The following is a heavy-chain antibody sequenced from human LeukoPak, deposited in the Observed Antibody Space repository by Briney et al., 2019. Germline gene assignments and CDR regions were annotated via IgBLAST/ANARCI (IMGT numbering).Heavy chain of an antibody. CDR2: ISGSGGST. D-gene: IGHD3-22*01. CDR3: AKGRGNYDSSGYSHMDV. Sequence: GGSLRLSCAASGFTFSSYAMSWVRQAPGKGLEWVSGISGSGGSTYYADSVKGRFTISRDNSKNTLYLQMNSLRAEDTAVYYCAKGRGNYDSSGYSHMDVWGKGTTVTVSS. CDR1: GFTFSSYA. J-gene: IGHJ6*03. V-gene: IGHV3-23*01.